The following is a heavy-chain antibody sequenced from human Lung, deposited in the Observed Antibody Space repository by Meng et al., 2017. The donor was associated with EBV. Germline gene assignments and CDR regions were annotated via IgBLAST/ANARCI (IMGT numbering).Heavy chain of an antibody. J-gene: IGHJ2*01. Sequence: QAQASGPGLVNPSDTPSLTRTVSGGSISSSSYYWGWIRQPPGKGLEWIGSIYYSGSTYYNPSLKSRVTISVDTSKNQFSLKLSSVTAADTAVYYCASPLGILGIVDLWGRGTLVTVSS. CDR3: ASPLGILGIVDL. CDR2: IYYSGST. D-gene: IGHD7-27*01. CDR1: GGSISSSSYY. V-gene: IGHV4-39*01.